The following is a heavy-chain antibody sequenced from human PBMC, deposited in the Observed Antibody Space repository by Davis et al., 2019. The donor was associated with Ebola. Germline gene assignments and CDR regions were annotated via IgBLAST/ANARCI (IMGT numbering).Heavy chain of an antibody. V-gene: IGHV1-2*02. Sequence: ASVKVSCKASGYTFTGYYMHWVRQAPGQGLEWMGWINPNTGGANYAQKFQGRVTMTTDTSTSTAYMELRSLRSDDTAVYYCARDCSGGSCYLHFQHWGQGTLVTVSS. D-gene: IGHD2-15*01. J-gene: IGHJ1*01. CDR3: ARDCSGGSCYLHFQH. CDR2: INPNTGGA. CDR1: GYTFTGYY.